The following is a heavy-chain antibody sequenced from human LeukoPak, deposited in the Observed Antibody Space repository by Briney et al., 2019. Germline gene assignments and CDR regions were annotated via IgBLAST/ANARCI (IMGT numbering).Heavy chain of an antibody. CDR2: IIPNSGGT. CDR1: GYTFIGYY. Sequence: ASVKVSCKASGYTFIGYYMHWVRQAPGQGLEWMGWIIPNSGGTNYAQKFQGRVTMTRDTSISTAYMELSRLRSDDTAVYYCARDLGYSYGVMATISLCFDYWGQGTLVTVSS. CDR3: ARDLGYSYGVMATISLCFDY. D-gene: IGHD5-18*01. V-gene: IGHV1-2*02. J-gene: IGHJ4*02.